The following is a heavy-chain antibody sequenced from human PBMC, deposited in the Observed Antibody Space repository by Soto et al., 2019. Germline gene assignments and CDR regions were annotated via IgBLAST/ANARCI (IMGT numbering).Heavy chain of an antibody. V-gene: IGHV4-4*02. Sequence: PSEALSLTCAGSGCSIRIINLWSWVRQRPGKGLEWIVEIYHSGSTNYNPSLKSRVTISVDKSKNQFSLKLSSVTAADTAVYYCARVRWAVTTGAAYYYGMDVWGQGTTVTVSS. CDR3: ARVRWAVTTGAAYYYGMDV. CDR2: IYHSGST. D-gene: IGHD4-17*01. J-gene: IGHJ6*02. CDR1: GCSIRIINL.